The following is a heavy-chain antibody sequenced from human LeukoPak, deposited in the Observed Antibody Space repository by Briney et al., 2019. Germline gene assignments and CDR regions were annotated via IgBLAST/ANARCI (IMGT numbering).Heavy chain of an antibody. D-gene: IGHD3/OR15-3a*01. CDR3: ARDGLDRGSREYYFDF. CDR1: GFTFSSCA. CDR2: IYSSGNT. Sequence: PGGSLRLSCAASGFTFSSCAMSWVRQAPGKGLEWVSVIYSSGNTYYADSVKGRFTISRDNSKNTLYLQMNSLRAEDTAVYYRARDGLDRGSREYYFDFWGQGTLVTVSS. V-gene: IGHV3-53*01. J-gene: IGHJ4*02.